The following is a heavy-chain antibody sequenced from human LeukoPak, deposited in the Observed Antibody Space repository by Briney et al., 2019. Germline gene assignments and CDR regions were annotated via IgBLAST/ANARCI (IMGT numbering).Heavy chain of an antibody. D-gene: IGHD2-2*01. J-gene: IGHJ4*02. Sequence: GGSLRLSCTASGLTFGYYAMSWVRQAPGKGLEWVGFIRSKAYGGTPEYAASVKGRFTISRDDSRSTAYLQTSSLKTEDTALYYCTRIGTSGGEFDYWGQGTLVTVPS. CDR1: GLTFGYYA. CDR3: TRIGTSGGEFDY. V-gene: IGHV3-49*04. CDR2: IRSKAYGGTP.